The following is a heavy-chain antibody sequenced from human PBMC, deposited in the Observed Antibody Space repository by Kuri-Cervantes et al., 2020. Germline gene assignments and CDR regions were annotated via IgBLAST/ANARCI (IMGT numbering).Heavy chain of an antibody. J-gene: IGHJ4*02. CDR3: ARDLFDQ. V-gene: IGHV3-30*02. CDR2: MRYDGISK. Sequence: GESLKISCAASGFTFSTYGMHWVRQAPGKGLEWVTFMRYDGISKYYADSVKGRFTISRDNSKNTLYLQMNSLRPEDTAVYYCARDLFDQWGQGIPVTVSS. CDR1: GFTFSTYG.